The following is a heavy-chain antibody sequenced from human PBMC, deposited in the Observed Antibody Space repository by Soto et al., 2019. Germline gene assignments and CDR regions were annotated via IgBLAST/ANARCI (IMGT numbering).Heavy chain of an antibody. J-gene: IGHJ6*02. V-gene: IGHV1-8*01. CDR2: MNPNSGNT. Sequence: ASVKVSCKASGYTFTSYDINWVRQATGQGLEWMGWMNPNSGNTGYAQKFQGRVTMTRNTSISTAYMELSSLRSEDTAVYYCARVGYSTRFFYYYYGMDVWGQGTTVTVSS. CDR3: ARVGYSTRFFYYYYGMDV. CDR1: GYTFTSYD. D-gene: IGHD5-18*01.